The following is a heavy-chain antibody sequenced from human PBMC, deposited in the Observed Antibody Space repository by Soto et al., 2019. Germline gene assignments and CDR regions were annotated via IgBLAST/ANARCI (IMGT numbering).Heavy chain of an antibody. V-gene: IGHV3-48*03. CDR3: ARAPSSLYYDSTGYGFDY. CDR2: ISSSGSTI. Sequence: GGSLRLSCAASGFTFSSYEMNWVRQAPGKGLEWVSYISSSGSTIYYADSVKGRFTISRDNAKNSLYLQMNSLRDEDTAVYYCARAPSSLYYDSTGYGFDYWGQGTLVTVS. D-gene: IGHD3-22*01. CDR1: GFTFSSYE. J-gene: IGHJ4*02.